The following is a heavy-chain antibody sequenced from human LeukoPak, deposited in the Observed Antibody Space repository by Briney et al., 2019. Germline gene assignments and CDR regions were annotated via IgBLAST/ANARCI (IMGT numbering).Heavy chain of an antibody. CDR3: ATRPQRRTAASDLNWFGP. CDR2: VNPKSGGT. D-gene: IGHD6-13*01. CDR1: GYRFSDYY. Sequence: ASVKVSCKASGYRFSDYYIHWLRQAPGQGFEWMGWVNPKSGGTLYPQNFQGRVTMTRDTSINTVYMELTSLRSDDTAIYYCATRPQRRTAASDLNWFGPWGPGTLVTVSS. J-gene: IGHJ5*02. V-gene: IGHV1-2*02.